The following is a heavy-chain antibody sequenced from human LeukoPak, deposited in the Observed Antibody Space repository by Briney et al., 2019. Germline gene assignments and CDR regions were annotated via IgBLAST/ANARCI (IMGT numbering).Heavy chain of an antibody. V-gene: IGHV1-46*01. CDR1: GYTFTSYY. CDR3: ASSDPVGGNPEYFQH. J-gene: IGHJ1*01. D-gene: IGHD4-23*01. Sequence: ASVTVSCKASGYTFTSYYMHWVRQAPGQGLEWMGIINPSGGSTSYAQKFQGRVTMTRDTSTSTVYMELSSLRSEDTAVYYCASSDPVGGNPEYFQHWGQGTLVTVSS. CDR2: INPSGGST.